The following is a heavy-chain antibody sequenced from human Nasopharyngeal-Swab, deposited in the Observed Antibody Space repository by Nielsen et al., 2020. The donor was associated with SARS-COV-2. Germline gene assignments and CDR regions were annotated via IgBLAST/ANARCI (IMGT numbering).Heavy chain of an antibody. D-gene: IGHD4-23*01. J-gene: IGHJ6*02. CDR1: GFTFSSYA. V-gene: IGHV3-30*04. CDR2: ISYDGSNK. CDR3: ARVDYGGNSFGIDV. Sequence: GGSLRLSCAASGFTFSSYAMHWVRQAPGKGLEWVAVISYDGSNKYYADSVKGRFTISRDNSKNTLYLQMNSLRAEDTAVYYCARVDYGGNSFGIDVWGQGTTVTVSS.